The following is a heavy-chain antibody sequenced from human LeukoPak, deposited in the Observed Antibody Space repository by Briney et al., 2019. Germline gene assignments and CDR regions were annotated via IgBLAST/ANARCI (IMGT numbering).Heavy chain of an antibody. Sequence: ASVKVSCKASGYIFTTYTMNWVRQAPGQGLEWMGWINTNTGNPAYAQGFTGRFVFSLDTSVSTAYLQISTLKAEDTALYYCARGYAGSGSYYGLWGHGTLVTVSS. CDR3: ARGYAGSGSYYGL. CDR2: INTNTGNP. D-gene: IGHD3-10*01. J-gene: IGHJ4*01. CDR1: GYIFTTYT. V-gene: IGHV7-4-1*02.